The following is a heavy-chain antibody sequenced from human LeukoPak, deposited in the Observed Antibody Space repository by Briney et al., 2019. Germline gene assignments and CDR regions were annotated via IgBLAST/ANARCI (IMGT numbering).Heavy chain of an antibody. D-gene: IGHD3-9*01. V-gene: IGHV4-4*02. J-gene: IGHJ5*02. Sequence: SETLSLTCAVSGGSISSSNWWSWVRQPPGKGLEWIGEINHSGSTNYSPSLKSRVTISVDTSKNQFSLKLSSVTAADTAVYYCARHGRGRYFDWLLYRTWFDPWGQGTLVTVSS. CDR1: GGSISSSNW. CDR3: ARHGRGRYFDWLLYRTWFDP. CDR2: INHSGST.